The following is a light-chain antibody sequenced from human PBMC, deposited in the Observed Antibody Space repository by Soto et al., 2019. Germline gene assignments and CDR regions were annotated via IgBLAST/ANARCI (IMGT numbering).Light chain of an antibody. CDR3: QHYNSYSEA. CDR2: MAS. J-gene: IGKJ1*01. Sequence: DIHMTQSPSTLSGAVGDRVTITCRASQTISSWLAWYEQKPGKAPKLLIYMASTLKSGVPSRFSGSGSGTEFTLTISSLQPDDFATYYCQHYNSYSEAFGQGTKVDIK. V-gene: IGKV1-5*03. CDR1: QTISSW.